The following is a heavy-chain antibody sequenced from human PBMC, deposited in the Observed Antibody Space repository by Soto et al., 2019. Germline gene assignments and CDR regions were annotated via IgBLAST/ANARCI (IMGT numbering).Heavy chain of an antibody. J-gene: IGHJ6*02. CDR1: GFTFSGSA. Sequence: LRLSCAASGFTFSGSAMHWVRQASGKGLEWVGRIRSKANSYATAYAASVKGRFTISRDDSKNTAYLQMNSLKTEDTAVYYCTRPYSSSYYYYYGMDVWGQGTTVTVSS. V-gene: IGHV3-73*01. CDR3: TRPYSSSYYYYYGMDV. D-gene: IGHD6-6*01. CDR2: IRSKANSYAT.